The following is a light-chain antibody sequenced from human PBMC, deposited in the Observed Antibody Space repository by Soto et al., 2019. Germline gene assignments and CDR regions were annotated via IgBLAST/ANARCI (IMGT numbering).Light chain of an antibody. CDR1: QSVSSSY. J-gene: IGKJ1*01. V-gene: IGKV3-20*01. CDR3: KQYGSSPWT. Sequence: EIVLTQSPGTLSLSPGERATLSCRASQSVSSSYLAWYQQKPGQAPRLLIYGASNKATGIPGRFSGSGSGADFTLTISRLEPEDFAVYYCKQYGSSPWTFGQGTKVEIK. CDR2: GAS.